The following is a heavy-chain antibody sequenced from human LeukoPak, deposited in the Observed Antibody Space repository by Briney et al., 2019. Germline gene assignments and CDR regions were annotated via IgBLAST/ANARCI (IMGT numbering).Heavy chain of an antibody. D-gene: IGHD4-17*01. V-gene: IGHV4-59*01. CDR2: IYYSGST. CDR3: ARTGSTVTMLYPFDH. CDR1: GGSLRGYY. J-gene: IGHJ4*02. Sequence: KASEDLSLTRTVPGGSLRGYYWGWIRQPPGEGLEGVGYIYYSGSTNYNPSLKSRVSISVDTSKNQFSLKLSSVTAADTAVYYCARTGSTVTMLYPFDHWGQGTLVTVSS.